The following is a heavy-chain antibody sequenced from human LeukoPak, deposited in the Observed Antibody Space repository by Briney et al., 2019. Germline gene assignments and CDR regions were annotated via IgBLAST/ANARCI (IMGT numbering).Heavy chain of an antibody. CDR2: VSGSGGST. D-gene: IGHD5-18*01. Sequence: GGSLRLSCAASAFTFRPYAMIWVRQAPGKGLEWVSTVSGSGGSTYYADSVKGRFTISRDHSNHTLYLQMNSLRAEDTAVYCCAKRAASRGHTYVANWGQGTLVTVSS. CDR3: AKRAASRGHTYVAN. CDR1: AFTFRPYA. V-gene: IGHV3-23*01. J-gene: IGHJ4*02.